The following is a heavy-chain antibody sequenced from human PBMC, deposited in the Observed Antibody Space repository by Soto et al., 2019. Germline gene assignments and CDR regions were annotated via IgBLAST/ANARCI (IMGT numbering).Heavy chain of an antibody. CDR2: ISGSGGST. Sequence: GGSLRLSCAASGFTFSSYAMSWVRQAPGKGLEWVSAISGSGGSTYYADSVKGRFTISRDNSKNTLYLQMNSLRAEDTAVYYCAKDLYMITFGGVIVYWGQGTLVTVSS. V-gene: IGHV3-23*01. D-gene: IGHD3-16*02. CDR3: AKDLYMITFGGVIVY. J-gene: IGHJ4*02. CDR1: GFTFSSYA.